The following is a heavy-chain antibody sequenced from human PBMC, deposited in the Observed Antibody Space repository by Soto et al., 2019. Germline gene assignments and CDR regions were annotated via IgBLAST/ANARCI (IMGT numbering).Heavy chain of an antibody. J-gene: IGHJ6*02. CDR2: ISFDGLKK. V-gene: IGHV3-30*18. CDR3: AQDRSGSYPFYYGMDV. CDR1: GLTFDRHG. D-gene: IGHD1-26*01. Sequence: GGSLRLSCAASGLTFDRHGMHWVRQAPGKGLEWVAVISFDGLKKYYADSVKGRFTISRDNSNTTLFQQMNTLRPEDTAVYYCAQDRSGSYPFYYGMDVWGQGTTVTVSS.